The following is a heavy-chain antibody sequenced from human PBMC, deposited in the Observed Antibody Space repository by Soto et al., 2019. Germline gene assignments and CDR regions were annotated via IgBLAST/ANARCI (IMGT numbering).Heavy chain of an antibody. Sequence: GGFLRLSCAASGFTFSSYAMSWVRQAPGKGPEWVSATSGSGGSTYYADSVKGRFTISRDNSKNTLYLQMNSLRAEDTAVYYCAKYYDSSGYQHLDYWGQGTLVNVSS. V-gene: IGHV3-23*01. J-gene: IGHJ4*02. CDR3: AKYYDSSGYQHLDY. D-gene: IGHD3-22*01. CDR2: TSGSGGST. CDR1: GFTFSSYA.